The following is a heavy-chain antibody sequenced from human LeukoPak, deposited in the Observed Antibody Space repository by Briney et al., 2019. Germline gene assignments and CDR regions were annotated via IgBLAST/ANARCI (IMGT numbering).Heavy chain of an antibody. V-gene: IGHV3-9*01. CDR2: ISWNSDNI. CDR1: GFTFAEYG. Sequence: PGGSLRLSCAASGFTFAEYGMTWVRQVPGKGLEWVAAISWNSDNIDYADSVKGRFTIYRDNDMNSLYLEMASLRVEDSALYYCVKSGGYYYMDAWGKGTPVTVSS. D-gene: IGHD3-16*01. J-gene: IGHJ6*03. CDR3: VKSGGYYYMDA.